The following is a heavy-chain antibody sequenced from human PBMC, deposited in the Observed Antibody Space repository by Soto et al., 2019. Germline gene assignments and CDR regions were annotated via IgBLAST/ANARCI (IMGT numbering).Heavy chain of an antibody. D-gene: IGHD6-13*01. CDR2: SIPVFGTA. CDR3: AIPLPKQQLVRGAFDH. CDR1: GGTFRNYA. Sequence: QVQLVQSGAEVKKPWSSVKLSCKTSGGTFRNYAINWVRQAPGQGLEWMGGSIPVFGTANYAQTFQCRFTITADESTSTAYMELSSLRSEDTAVYYCAIPLPKQQLVRGAFDHWGQGTLVTVAS. V-gene: IGHV1-69*01. J-gene: IGHJ4*02.